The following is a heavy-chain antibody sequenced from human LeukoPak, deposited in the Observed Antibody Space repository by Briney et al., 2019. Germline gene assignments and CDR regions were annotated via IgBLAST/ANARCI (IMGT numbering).Heavy chain of an antibody. J-gene: IGHJ5*02. D-gene: IGHD3-22*01. CDR2: INPNSGST. CDR1: GYTFTGYY. Sequence: GASVKVSCKASGYTFTGYYMHWVRQAPGQGLEWMGRINPNSGSTNYAQKFQGRVTMTRDTSISTAYMELSRLRSDDTAVYYCARDLRGPYYYDSSGYYHNWFDPWGQGTLVTVSS. V-gene: IGHV1-2*06. CDR3: ARDLRGPYYYDSSGYYHNWFDP.